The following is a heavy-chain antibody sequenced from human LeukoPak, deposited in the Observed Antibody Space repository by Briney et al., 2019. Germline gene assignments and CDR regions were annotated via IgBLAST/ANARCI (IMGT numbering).Heavy chain of an antibody. CDR2: ISSSSSTM. CDR1: GFTFSNYN. J-gene: IGHJ5*02. V-gene: IGHV3-48*01. Sequence: GGSLRLSCAASGFTFSNYNMNWVRQAPGKGLEWVSYISSSSSTMPYADSVKGRFTISRDTSKNTLYLQINSLRVEDTAVYYCIVFGDSNHWGQGTLVTVSS. D-gene: IGHD4-17*01. CDR3: IVFGDSNH.